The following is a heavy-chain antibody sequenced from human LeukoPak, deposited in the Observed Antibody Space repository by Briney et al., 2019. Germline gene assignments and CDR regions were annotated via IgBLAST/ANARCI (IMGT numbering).Heavy chain of an antibody. V-gene: IGHV4-39*07. CDR1: GGSISSSSYY. CDR3: ARIRYYDFWSGYYYYMDV. Sequence: SETLSLTCTVPGGSISSSSYYWGWIRQPPGKGLEWIGSIYYSGSTYYNPSLKSRVTISVDTSKNQFSLKLSSVTAADTAVYYCARIRYYDFWSGYYYYMDVWGKGTTVTVSS. CDR2: IYYSGST. D-gene: IGHD3-3*01. J-gene: IGHJ6*03.